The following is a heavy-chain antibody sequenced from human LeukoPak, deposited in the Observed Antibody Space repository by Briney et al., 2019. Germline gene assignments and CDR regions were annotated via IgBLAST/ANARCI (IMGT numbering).Heavy chain of an antibody. D-gene: IGHD6-13*01. J-gene: IGHJ4*02. CDR2: IYYSGST. CDR3: ARVGKGIAAAGTS. CDR1: GGSISSYY. V-gene: IGHV4-59*01. Sequence: PSETLSLTCTVSGGSISSYYWSWIRQPPGKGLEWIGYIYYSGSTNYNPSLKSRVTISVDTSKNQFSLKLSFVTAADTAVYYCARVGKGIAAAGTSWGQGTLVTVSS.